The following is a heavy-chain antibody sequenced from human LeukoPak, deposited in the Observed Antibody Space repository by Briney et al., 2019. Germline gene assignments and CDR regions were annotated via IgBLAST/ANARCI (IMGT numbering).Heavy chain of an antibody. Sequence: GESLKISCQASAYIFTNYWTGWVRQMPGKGLESMGIIYPADSDTTYNPSFQGQGTISADKSINTVYLQWSSLKASDTAMYYCARQSRDGSKTRGYYFDYWGQGTLVTVSS. V-gene: IGHV5-51*01. J-gene: IGHJ4*02. CDR3: ARQSRDGSKTRGYYFDY. D-gene: IGHD3-10*01. CDR1: AYIFTNYW. CDR2: IYPADSDT.